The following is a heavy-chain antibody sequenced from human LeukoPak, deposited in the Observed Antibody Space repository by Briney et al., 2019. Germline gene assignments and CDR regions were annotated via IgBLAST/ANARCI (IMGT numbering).Heavy chain of an antibody. CDR3: AKCSDSSGYYCYFDY. J-gene: IGHJ4*02. CDR1: GFTFSSYA. Sequence: PGGSLRLSCAASGFTFSSYAMSWVRQALGKGLEWVSAISGSGGSTYYADSVKGRFTISRDNSKNTLYLQMNSLRAEDTAVYYCAKCSDSSGYYCYFDYWGQGTLVTVSS. CDR2: ISGSGGST. D-gene: IGHD3-22*01. V-gene: IGHV3-23*01.